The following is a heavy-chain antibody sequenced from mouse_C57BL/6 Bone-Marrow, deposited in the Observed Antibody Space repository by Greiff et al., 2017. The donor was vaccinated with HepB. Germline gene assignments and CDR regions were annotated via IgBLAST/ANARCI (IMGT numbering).Heavy chain of an antibody. D-gene: IGHD1-1*01. Sequence: EVQVVGSGGGLVKPGGSLKLSCAASGFTFSSYAMSWVRQTPEKRLEWVATISDGGSYTYYPDNVKGRFTISRDNAKNNLYLQMSHLKSEDTAMYYCARSYYGRDWYFDVWGTGTTVTVSS. CDR1: GFTFSSYA. J-gene: IGHJ1*03. CDR2: ISDGGSYT. CDR3: ARSYYGRDWYFDV. V-gene: IGHV5-4*01.